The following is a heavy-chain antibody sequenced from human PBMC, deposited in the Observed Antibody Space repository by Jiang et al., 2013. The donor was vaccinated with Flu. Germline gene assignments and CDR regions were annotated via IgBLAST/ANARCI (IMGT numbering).Heavy chain of an antibody. J-gene: IGHJ6*02. CDR2: INPSGGST. D-gene: IGHD3-3*01. V-gene: IGHV1-46*01. CDR3: ASERITIFGVVIITANLDV. Sequence: CKASGYTFTSYYMHWVRQAPGQGLEWMGIINPSGGSTSYAQKFQGRVTMTRDTSTSTVYMELSSLRSEDTAVYYCASERITIFGVVIITANLDVWGQGTTVTVSS. CDR1: GYTFTSYY.